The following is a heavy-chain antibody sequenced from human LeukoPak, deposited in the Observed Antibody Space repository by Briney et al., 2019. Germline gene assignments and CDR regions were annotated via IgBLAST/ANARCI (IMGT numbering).Heavy chain of an antibody. Sequence: PSETLSLTCTVSGGSISSSTYYWGWIRQPPGKGLEWIGSIYYSGSSYYNPSLNSRVTISVDTSKNQFSLKLNSVTAADTAVYYCARVFHYYDSRTDYWGQGTLVTVSS. CDR1: GGSISSSTYY. CDR2: IYYSGSS. V-gene: IGHV4-39*01. D-gene: IGHD3-22*01. CDR3: ARVFHYYDSRTDY. J-gene: IGHJ4*02.